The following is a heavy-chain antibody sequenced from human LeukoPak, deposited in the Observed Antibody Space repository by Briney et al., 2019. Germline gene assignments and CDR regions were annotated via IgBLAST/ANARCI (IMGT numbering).Heavy chain of an antibody. CDR1: GFIFTAYG. V-gene: IGHV3-30*03. J-gene: IGHJ4*02. Sequence: GGSLRLSCAASGFIFTAYGMHWVRQAPGKGLGWVAVISHDLTYQAYADSVKGRFTISRDDSKNTLYVQMNSLRTEDTAFYYCARDVNNYFDYWGLGTLVTVSS. CDR3: ARDVNNYFDY. CDR2: ISHDLTYQ.